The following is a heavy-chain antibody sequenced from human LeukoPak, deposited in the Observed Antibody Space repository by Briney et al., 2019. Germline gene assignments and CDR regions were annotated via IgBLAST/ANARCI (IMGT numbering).Heavy chain of an antibody. J-gene: IGHJ4*02. D-gene: IGHD3-10*01. V-gene: IGHV3-23*01. Sequence: PGGSLRLSCAASGFTFRSYAMSWVRQAPGKGLEWVSPISVSGGSAYYADSVKGRFTISRDNSKNTLYLQMDSLRAEDTAVYYCAKREGGSGSYRLYYFDYWGQGTLVTVSA. CDR3: AKREGGSGSYRLYYFDY. CDR2: ISVSGGSA. CDR1: GFTFRSYA.